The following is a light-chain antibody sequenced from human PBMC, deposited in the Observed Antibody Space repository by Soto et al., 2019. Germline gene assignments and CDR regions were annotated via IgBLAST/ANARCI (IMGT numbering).Light chain of an antibody. CDR3: QQRHMWPIT. V-gene: IGKV3-11*01. Sequence: EIVLTQSPATLSLSPGESATLSCRASPSFRGLLAWYQQKPGQAPRLLIYDAYNRATGIPPRFSGSGSGTDFTLTISSLEPEDSAVYYCQQRHMWPITFGQGTRLEIK. CDR1: PSFRGL. J-gene: IGKJ5*01. CDR2: DAY.